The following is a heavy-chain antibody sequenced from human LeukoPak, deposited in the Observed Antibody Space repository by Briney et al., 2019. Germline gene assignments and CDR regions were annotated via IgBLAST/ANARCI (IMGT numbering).Heavy chain of an antibody. D-gene: IGHD3-3*01. V-gene: IGHV3-21*01. J-gene: IGHJ3*02. CDR2: ISSSSSYI. CDR1: GFTFSSYS. CDR3: ARLIFGGNAFDI. Sequence: GGSLRLSCAASGFTFSSYSMNWVRQAPGKGLEWVSSISSSSSYIYYADSVKGRFTISRDNAKNSLYLQMNGLRAEDTAVYYCARLIFGGNAFDIWGQGTMVTVSS.